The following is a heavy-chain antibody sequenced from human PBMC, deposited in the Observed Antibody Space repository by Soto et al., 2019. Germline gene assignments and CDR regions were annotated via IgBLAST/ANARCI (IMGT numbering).Heavy chain of an antibody. CDR3: ALPRGGYYLSAFDI. CDR2: IYTSGST. CDR1: GGSISSYY. V-gene: IGHV4-4*07. D-gene: IGHD3-22*01. J-gene: IGHJ3*02. Sequence: PSETLSLTCTVSGGSISSYYWSWIRQPAGKGLEWIGRIYTSGSTNYNPSLKSRVTTSVDTSKNQFSLKLSSVTADDTAVYYCALPRGGYYLSAFDIWGRGTMVTVSS.